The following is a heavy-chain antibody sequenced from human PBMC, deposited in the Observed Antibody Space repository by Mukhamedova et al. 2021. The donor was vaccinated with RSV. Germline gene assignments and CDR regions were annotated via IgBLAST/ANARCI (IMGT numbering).Heavy chain of an antibody. D-gene: IGHD5-12*01. CDR2: IYYSGST. V-gene: IGHV4-31*02. Sequence: GKGLEWIGYIYYSGSTYYNPSLKSRVTISVDTSKNQFSLKLSSVTAADTAVYYCARESGYDGFDHWGQGTLVTVSS. J-gene: IGHJ4*02. CDR3: ARESGYDGFDH.